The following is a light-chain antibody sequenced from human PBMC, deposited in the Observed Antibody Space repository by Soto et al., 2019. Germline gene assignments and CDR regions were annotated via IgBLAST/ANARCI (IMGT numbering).Light chain of an antibody. V-gene: IGKV2-24*01. J-gene: IGKJ1*01. CDR1: QSLVHSDGNTS. CDR2: KIS. Sequence: DIVLTQTPLSSPVTLGQPASISCRSSQSLVHSDGNTSLSWLQQRPGQPPRLLMYKISNRFSGVPDRFSGSGAGTDFTLKISRVEAEDVGVYYCMQLNHFPRTFGQGTKVEIK. CDR3: MQLNHFPRT.